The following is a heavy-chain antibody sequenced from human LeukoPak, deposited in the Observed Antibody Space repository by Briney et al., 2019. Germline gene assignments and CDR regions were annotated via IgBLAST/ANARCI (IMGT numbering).Heavy chain of an antibody. CDR3: AREGGTYYDILTGYYRRTHWYFDL. CDR2: IYSGGST. J-gene: IGHJ2*01. D-gene: IGHD3-9*01. Sequence: GGSLRLSCAASGFTFSNYAVTWVRQAPGKGLEWVSVIYSGGSTYYADSVKGRFTISRDNSKNTLYLQMNSLRAEDTAVYYCAREGGTYYDILTGYYRRTHWYFDLWGRGTLVTVSS. CDR1: GFTFSNYA. V-gene: IGHV3-66*01.